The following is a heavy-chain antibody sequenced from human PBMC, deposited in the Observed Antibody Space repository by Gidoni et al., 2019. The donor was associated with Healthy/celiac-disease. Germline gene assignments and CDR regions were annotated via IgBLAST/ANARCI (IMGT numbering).Heavy chain of an antibody. V-gene: IGHV3-74*01. CDR3: ARVREGVERRYKVEHGMDV. CDR2: INSDGSST. Sequence: EVQLVESGGGLVQPGGSLRLSCAASGFTFSSYWMHWVRQAPGKGLVWVSRINSDGSSTSYADSVKGRFTISRDNAKNTLYLQMNSLRAEDTAVYYCARVREGVERRYKVEHGMDVWGQGTTVTVSS. J-gene: IGHJ6*02. CDR1: GFTFSSYW. D-gene: IGHD1-1*01.